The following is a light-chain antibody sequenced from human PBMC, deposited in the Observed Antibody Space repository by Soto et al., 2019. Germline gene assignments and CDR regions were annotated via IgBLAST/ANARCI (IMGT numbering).Light chain of an antibody. J-gene: IGLJ7*01. V-gene: IGLV2-14*01. Sequence: QSALTQPASVSGSPGQSITISCTGTSSDVGGYNYVSWYQQHPGKAPKFIIYEVSNRPSGVSNRFSGSKSGNMASLTISGLQAEDEADYYCSSFTSSHTGVFGGGTQLTVL. CDR1: SSDVGGYNY. CDR3: SSFTSSHTGV. CDR2: EVS.